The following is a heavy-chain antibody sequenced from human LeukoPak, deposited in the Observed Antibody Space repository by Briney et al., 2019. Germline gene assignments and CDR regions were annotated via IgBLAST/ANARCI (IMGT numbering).Heavy chain of an antibody. V-gene: IGHV4-34*01. CDR3: ARGKLRGYSYGANWFDP. CDR1: GGSFSGYY. J-gene: IGHJ5*02. D-gene: IGHD5-18*01. CDR2: INHSGST. Sequence: SETLSLTCAVYGGSFSGYYWSWIRQPPGKGLERIGEINHSGSTNYNPSPKSRVTISVDTSKNQFSLKLSSVTAADTAVYYCARGKLRGYSYGANWFDPWGQGTLVTVSS.